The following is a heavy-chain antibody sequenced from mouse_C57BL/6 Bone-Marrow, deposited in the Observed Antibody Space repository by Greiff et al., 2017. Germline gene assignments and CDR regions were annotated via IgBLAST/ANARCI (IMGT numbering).Heavy chain of an antibody. Sequence: VQLQQPGAELVRPGTSVKLSCKASGYTFTSYWMHWVKQRPGQGLEWIGVIDPSDSYTNYNQKFKGKATLTVDTASSTAYMQLSSLTSEDSAVYYCARWGDYDWFAYWGQGTLVTVSA. CDR1: GYTFTSYW. D-gene: IGHD2-4*01. CDR3: ARWGDYDWFAY. V-gene: IGHV1-59*01. CDR2: IDPSDSYT. J-gene: IGHJ3*01.